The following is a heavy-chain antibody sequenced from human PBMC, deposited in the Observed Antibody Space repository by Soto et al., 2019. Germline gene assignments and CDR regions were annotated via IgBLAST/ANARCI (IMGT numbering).Heavy chain of an antibody. D-gene: IGHD1-1*01. Sequence: QVQLQESGPGLVKPSETLSLTCTVSGGSISSYYWNWIRQPPGKGLEWIGYISYSGSTNYNPSLKSRVTISVDTSKNQCSLKLSAVTAADTAVYYCAREGTYKNYYYYGMDVWGQGTTVTVSS. CDR3: AREGTYKNYYYYGMDV. CDR2: ISYSGST. V-gene: IGHV4-59*01. J-gene: IGHJ6*02. CDR1: GGSISSYY.